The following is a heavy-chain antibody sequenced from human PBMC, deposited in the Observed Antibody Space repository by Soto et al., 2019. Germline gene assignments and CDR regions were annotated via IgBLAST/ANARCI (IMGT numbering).Heavy chain of an antibody. D-gene: IGHD3-10*01. Sequence: ASVKVSCKASGYTFTSYAMHWVRQAPGQRLEWMGWINAGNGNTKYSQKFQGRVTITRDTSASTAYMELSSLRSEDTAVYYCARDPRITMVRGIYYYYYMDGWGKGTTVTVAS. J-gene: IGHJ6*03. CDR2: INAGNGNT. CDR1: GYTFTSYA. CDR3: ARDPRITMVRGIYYYYYMDG. V-gene: IGHV1-3*01.